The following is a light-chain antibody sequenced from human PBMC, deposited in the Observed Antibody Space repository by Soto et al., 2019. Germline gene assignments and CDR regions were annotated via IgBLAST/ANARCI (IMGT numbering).Light chain of an antibody. J-gene: IGLJ2*01. Sequence: QSALTQPPSASGSPGQSVTISCTGTSSDVGGYNYVSWYQQHPGKAPKLMIYEVSKRPSGVPDRFSGSTSGNTASLTVSGLHDEDEDDYYCSSYAGSNNLVFGGGTKLTVL. CDR2: EVS. CDR1: SSDVGGYNY. V-gene: IGLV2-8*01. CDR3: SSYAGSNNLV.